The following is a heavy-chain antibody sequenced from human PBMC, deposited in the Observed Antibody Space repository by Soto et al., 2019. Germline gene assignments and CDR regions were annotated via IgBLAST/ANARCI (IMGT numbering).Heavy chain of an antibody. CDR1: GGTFRSYT. J-gene: IGHJ6*02. Sequence: SVKVSCKASGGTFRSYTISWVRQAPGQGLEWMGRIIPILGIANYAQKFQGRVTITADKSTSTAYMELSSLRSEDTAVYYCARVVSYYYGSGSYGPNYYYYGMDVWGQGTTVTVSS. CDR3: ARVVSYYYGSGSYGPNYYYYGMDV. D-gene: IGHD3-10*01. CDR2: IIPILGIA. V-gene: IGHV1-69*02.